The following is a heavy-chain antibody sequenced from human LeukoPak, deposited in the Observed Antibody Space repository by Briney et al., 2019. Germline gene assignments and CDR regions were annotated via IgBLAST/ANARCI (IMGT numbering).Heavy chain of an antibody. V-gene: IGHV4-34*01. J-gene: IGHJ4*02. CDR1: GGSISSYY. CDR2: INHSGST. Sequence: SETLSLTCTVSGGSISSYYWSWIRQPPGKGLEWIGEINHSGSTNYNPSLKSRVTISVDTSKNQFSLKLSSVTAADTAVYYCARGRYDFWSGYFTYYYFDYWGQGTLVTVSS. CDR3: ARGRYDFWSGYFTYYYFDY. D-gene: IGHD3-3*01.